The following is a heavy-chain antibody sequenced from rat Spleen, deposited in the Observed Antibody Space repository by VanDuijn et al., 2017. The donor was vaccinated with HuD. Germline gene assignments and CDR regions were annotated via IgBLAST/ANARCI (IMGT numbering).Heavy chain of an antibody. D-gene: IGHD1-2*01. J-gene: IGHJ2*01. V-gene: IGHV2-72*01. CDR3: ARSDYSSPYYFDY. Sequence: QVQLKESGPGLVQPSQTLSLTCTVSGFSLNRNGVGWVRQPLGKGLEWMGTIWAGGTTNYNSAVQSRLSISRDTSKSQLFLQMNNLQTEDTAMYFCARSDYSSPYYFDYWGQGVMVTVSS. CDR1: GFSLNRNG. CDR2: IWAGGTT.